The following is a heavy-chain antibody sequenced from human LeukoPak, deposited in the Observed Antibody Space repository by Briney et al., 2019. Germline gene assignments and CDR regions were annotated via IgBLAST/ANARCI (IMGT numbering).Heavy chain of an antibody. Sequence: ASVKVSCKASGYTFTSYYMHWVRQAPGQGLEWMGIINPSGGSTSYAQKFQGRVTMTRDMSTSTVYMELSSLRSEDTAVYYCARDYGGGGALSYLRITMVRGVIPHYFDYWGQGTLVTVSS. CDR3: ARDYGGGGALSYLRITMVRGVIPHYFDY. CDR2: INPSGGST. D-gene: IGHD3-10*01. CDR1: GYTFTSYY. J-gene: IGHJ4*02. V-gene: IGHV1-46*01.